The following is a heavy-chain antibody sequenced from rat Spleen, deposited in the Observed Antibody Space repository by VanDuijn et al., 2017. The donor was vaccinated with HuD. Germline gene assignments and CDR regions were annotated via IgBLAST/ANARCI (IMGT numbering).Heavy chain of an antibody. CDR2: INYDGRST. D-gene: IGHD1-1*01. CDR1: GFTFSDYY. CDR3: ARQGTRWYYFDY. Sequence: EVQLVESDGGLVRPGRSLKLSCVASGFTFSDYYMAWVRQAPTKGLEWVATINYDGRSTYYRDSVKGRFTISRDNAKNTLYLQMDSLRSEDTATYYCARQGTRWYYFDYWGQGVMVTVSS. V-gene: IGHV5-29*01. J-gene: IGHJ2*01.